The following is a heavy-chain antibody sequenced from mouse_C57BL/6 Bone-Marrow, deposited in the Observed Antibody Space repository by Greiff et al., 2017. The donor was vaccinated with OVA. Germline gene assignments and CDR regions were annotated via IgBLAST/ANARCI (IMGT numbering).Heavy chain of an antibody. CDR1: GYTFTDYS. Sequence: EVQLQESGPVLVKPGASVKMSCKASGYTFTDYSMNWVKQSHGQSLEWIGVINPYNGGTSYNQKFKGKATLTVDKSSSTAYMERNSLTSEDSEFYYCARIGYYFDDWGQGTTLTVSS. J-gene: IGHJ2*01. V-gene: IGHV1-19*01. CDR2: INPYNGGT. CDR3: ARIGYYFDD.